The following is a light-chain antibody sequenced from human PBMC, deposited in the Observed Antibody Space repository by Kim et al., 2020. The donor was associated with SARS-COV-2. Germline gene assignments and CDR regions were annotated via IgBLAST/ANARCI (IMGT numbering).Light chain of an antibody. J-gene: IGLJ2*01. Sequence: GQSFTISCTGTSGDVGGYNYVSWYQHHPGKAPKLMIYDVTNRPSGVSNRFSGSKSGNTASLTISGLQAEDDADYYCSSYTSSSTLVFGGGTQLTVL. V-gene: IGLV2-14*03. CDR1: SGDVGGYNY. CDR2: DVT. CDR3: SSYTSSSTLV.